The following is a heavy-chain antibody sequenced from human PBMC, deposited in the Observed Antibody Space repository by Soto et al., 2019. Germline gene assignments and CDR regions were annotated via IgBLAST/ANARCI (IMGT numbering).Heavy chain of an antibody. CDR1: GGSISSYY. CDR3: ARENFNWNYDWFDP. Sequence: SETLSLTCTVSGGSISSYYWSWIRQPAGKGLEWIGRIYTSGSTNYNPSLKSRVTMSVDTSKNQFSLKLSSATAADTAVYYCARENFNWNYDWFDPWGQGTLVTVSS. D-gene: IGHD1-7*01. V-gene: IGHV4-4*07. CDR2: IYTSGST. J-gene: IGHJ5*02.